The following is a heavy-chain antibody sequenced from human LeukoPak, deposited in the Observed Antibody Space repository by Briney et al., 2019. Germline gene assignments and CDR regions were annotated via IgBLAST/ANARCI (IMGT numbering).Heavy chain of an antibody. Sequence: GGARRLSCAASGFTFSSYAMSWVRQAPGKGLEWVPARSGSGGSTYYADSVKGRFTISRDNSKNTLYLQMNSLRAEDTAVYYGAKDLVAVAGPIDYWGQGTLVTVSS. CDR1: GFTFSSYA. CDR3: AKDLVAVAGPIDY. V-gene: IGHV3-23*01. J-gene: IGHJ4*02. CDR2: RSGSGGST. D-gene: IGHD6-19*01.